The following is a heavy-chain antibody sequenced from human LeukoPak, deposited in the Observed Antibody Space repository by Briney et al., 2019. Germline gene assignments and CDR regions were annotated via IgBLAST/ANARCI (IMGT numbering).Heavy chain of an antibody. CDR3: ARSIGLTGGGVDV. V-gene: IGHV3-7*03. Sequence: GGSLRLSCAASGFTFSTYWMSWLRQAPGKGLEWVANIKHDGSEKYYVDSVKGRFTISRDNAQNSLYLQMSSLRAEDTAVYYCARSIGLTGGGVDVWGQGTTVTVSS. CDR1: GFTFSTYW. J-gene: IGHJ6*02. D-gene: IGHD3-9*01. CDR2: IKHDGSEK.